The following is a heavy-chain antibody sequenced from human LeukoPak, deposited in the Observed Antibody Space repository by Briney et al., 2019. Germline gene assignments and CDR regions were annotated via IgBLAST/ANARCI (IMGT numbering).Heavy chain of an antibody. V-gene: IGHV3-23*01. CDR3: AKVKTAVTTHFDY. J-gene: IGHJ4*02. CDR2: ISGSGGSI. CDR1: GFTFSSYA. D-gene: IGHD4-17*01. Sequence: GGSLRLSCAVSGFTFSSYAMTWVRQAPGQGLEWVSTISGSGGSIYYADSVKGRFTISRDNSKNTLYLQMNSLRAEDTALYYCAKVKTAVTTHFDYWGQGTLVTVSS.